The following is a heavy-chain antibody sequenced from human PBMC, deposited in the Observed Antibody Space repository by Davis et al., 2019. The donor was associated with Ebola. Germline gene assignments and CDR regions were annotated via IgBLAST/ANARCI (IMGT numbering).Heavy chain of an antibody. Sequence: ASAKVSCKASGYTFTSYGISWVRQAPGQGLEWMGWISAYNGNTNYAQKLQGRVTMTTDTSTSTAYMELRSLRSEDTAVYYCARAGEGVYYYDSSGRNRGYMDVWGKGTTVTVSS. CDR3: ARAGEGVYYYDSSGRNRGYMDV. CDR2: ISAYNGNT. D-gene: IGHD3-22*01. CDR1: GYTFTSYG. V-gene: IGHV1-18*01. J-gene: IGHJ6*03.